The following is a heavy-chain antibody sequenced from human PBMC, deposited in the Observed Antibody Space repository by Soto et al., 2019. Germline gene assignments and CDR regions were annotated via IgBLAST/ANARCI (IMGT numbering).Heavy chain of an antibody. J-gene: IGHJ4*02. V-gene: IGHV3-15*01. CDR1: GFTFRNAW. D-gene: IGHD4-17*01. CDR3: TTTYQDYGDYGEVDY. Sequence: EVQLVESGGGLVKPGGSLRLSCAASGFTFRNAWMSWVRQAPGKGLEWVGRIKSKTDGGTTDYAAPVKGRFTISRDDAKNTLYLQMNSLKTEDTAVYYCTTTYQDYGDYGEVDYWGQGTLVTVSS. CDR2: IKSKTDGGTT.